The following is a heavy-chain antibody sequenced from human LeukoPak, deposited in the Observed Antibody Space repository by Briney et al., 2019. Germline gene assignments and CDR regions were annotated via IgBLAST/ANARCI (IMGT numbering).Heavy chain of an antibody. CDR1: GFTFSSYA. CDR3: ASLASEWELPEVDY. CDR2: ISPSSTLI. Sequence: PGGSLGLSCAASGFTFSSYAMNWVRQAPGTGLEWVSYISPSSTLIYYADSVKGRFTISRDNAKKSLFLQMNSLRAEDTAVYYCASLASEWELPEVDYWGLGTLVTVSS. J-gene: IGHJ4*02. D-gene: IGHD1-26*01. V-gene: IGHV3-48*01.